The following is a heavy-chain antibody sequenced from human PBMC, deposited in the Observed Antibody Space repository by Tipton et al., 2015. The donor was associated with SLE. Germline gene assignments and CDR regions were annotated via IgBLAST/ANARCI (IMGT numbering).Heavy chain of an antibody. CDR1: VGSISSYY. Sequence: TLSLTCTVSVGSISSYYWSWIRQPAGKGLEWIGRIYTSGSTNYNPSLKIRVTMSVDTSKNQFSLKLSSVTAADTAVYYCAREVGGPYYDFWSGYPDIWGQGTMVTVSS. CDR2: IYTSGST. V-gene: IGHV4-4*07. D-gene: IGHD3-3*01. CDR3: AREVGGPYYDFWSGYPDI. J-gene: IGHJ3*02.